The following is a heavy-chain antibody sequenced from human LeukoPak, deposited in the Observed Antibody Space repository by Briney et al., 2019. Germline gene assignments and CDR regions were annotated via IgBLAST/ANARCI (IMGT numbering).Heavy chain of an antibody. Sequence: GESLKISCKGSGYSFTSYWIGWVRQMPGKGLEWMGIIFPGDSDTRYSPSIQGQVTISADKSTSTAYLQWSSLKASDTAMYYCAGQDSTSSYFDSWGQGTLVTVSS. J-gene: IGHJ4*02. CDR3: AGQDSTSSYFDS. CDR1: GYSFTSYW. V-gene: IGHV5-51*01. CDR2: IFPGDSDT. D-gene: IGHD6-6*01.